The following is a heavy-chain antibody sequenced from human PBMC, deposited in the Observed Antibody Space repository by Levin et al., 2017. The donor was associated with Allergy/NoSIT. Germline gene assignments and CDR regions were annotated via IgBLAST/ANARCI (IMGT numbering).Heavy chain of an antibody. CDR3: ARIIAAAAHFDH. Sequence: SSETLSLTCTVSGGSISSYYWSWIRQPPGKGLEWIGYIYYSGSTNYNPSLKSRVTISVDTSKNQFGKKLSSVTAADTAVYYCARIIAAAAHFDHWGQGTLVTVSS. J-gene: IGHJ4*02. D-gene: IGHD6-13*01. CDR2: IYYSGST. V-gene: IGHV4-59*01. CDR1: GGSISSYY.